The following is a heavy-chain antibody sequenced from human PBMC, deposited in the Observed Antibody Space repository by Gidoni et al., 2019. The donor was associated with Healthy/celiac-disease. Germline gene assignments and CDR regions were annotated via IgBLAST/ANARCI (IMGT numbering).Heavy chain of an antibody. CDR3: ARGGGAVAEDY. CDR2: ISSSGSTI. CDR1: GFTFSSYE. D-gene: IGHD6-19*01. J-gene: IGHJ4*02. V-gene: IGHV3-48*03. Sequence: EVQLVESGGGLVQPGGSLRLSCAASGFTFSSYEMNWVRQAPGKGLGWVSYISSSGSTIYYADAVKGRFTISRENAKNSLYLQMNSLRAEDTAVYYCARGGGAVAEDYWGQGTLVTVSS.